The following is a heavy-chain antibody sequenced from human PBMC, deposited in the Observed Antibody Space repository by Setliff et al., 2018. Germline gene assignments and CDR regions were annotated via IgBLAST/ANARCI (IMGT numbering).Heavy chain of an antibody. J-gene: IGHJ4*02. CDR2: IKQDGSEK. CDR3: ARDGGEY. D-gene: IGHD3-16*01. CDR1: GFTFSNYW. Sequence: GGSLRLSCAASGFTFSNYWMSWVRQAPGKGLEWVANIKQDGSEKYYVDSVKGRFIISRDNAKNSLYLQMNSLRAEDTAVYYCARDGGEYWGQGTLVTVSS. V-gene: IGHV3-7*01.